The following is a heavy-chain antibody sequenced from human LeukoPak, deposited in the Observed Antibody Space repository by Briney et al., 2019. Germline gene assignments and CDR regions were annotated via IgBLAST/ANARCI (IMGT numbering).Heavy chain of an antibody. CDR1: GFTLTDKY. J-gene: IGHJ4*02. D-gene: IGHD4-11*01. CDR3: ARGPTVGVDY. V-gene: IGHV4-30-2*01. CDR2: IYHSGST. Sequence: LRLSCAASGFTLTDKYMSWIRQPPGKGLEWIGYIYHSGSTYYNPSLKSRVTISVDRSKNQFSLKLSSVTAADTAVYYCARGPTVGVDYWGQGTLVTVSS.